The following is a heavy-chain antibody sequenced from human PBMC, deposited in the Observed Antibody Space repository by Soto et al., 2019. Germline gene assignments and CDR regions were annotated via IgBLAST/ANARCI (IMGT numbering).Heavy chain of an antibody. CDR2: IYYSGST. Sequence: SETLSLICTVSGGSISSYYWSWIRQPPRKGLEWIGYIYYSGSTNYNPSLKSRVTISVDTSKNQFSLKLSSVTAADTAVYYCARVVAGYDILTGYHYYFDYWGQGTLVTVSS. D-gene: IGHD3-9*01. V-gene: IGHV4-59*01. J-gene: IGHJ4*02. CDR1: GGSISSYY. CDR3: ARVVAGYDILTGYHYYFDY.